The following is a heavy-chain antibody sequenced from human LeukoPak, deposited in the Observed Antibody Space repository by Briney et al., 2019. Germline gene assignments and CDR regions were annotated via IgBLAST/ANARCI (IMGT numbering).Heavy chain of an antibody. D-gene: IGHD6-19*01. CDR2: ISPSGDIT. J-gene: IGHJ4*02. Sequence: GGSLRLSCAASGFTFSSHGINWVRQAPRKGLEWVSGISPSGDITYYTDSVQGRFTISRDNSKNMMYVQMNSLRAEDTAVYYCARERYSSGFYYFDYWGQGTLVTVSS. CDR3: ARERYSSGFYYFDY. CDR1: GFTFSSHG. V-gene: IGHV3-23*01.